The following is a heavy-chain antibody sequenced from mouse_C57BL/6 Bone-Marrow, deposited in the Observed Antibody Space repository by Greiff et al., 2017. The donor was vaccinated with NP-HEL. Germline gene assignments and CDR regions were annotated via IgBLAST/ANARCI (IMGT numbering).Heavy chain of an antibody. CDR3: ARWGTRGYFDY. CDR2: INPNNGGT. CDR1: GYTFTDYY. J-gene: IGHJ2*01. Sequence: VQLQQSGPELVKPGASVKISCKASGYTFTDYYMNWVKQSHGKSLEWIGDINPNNGGTSYNQKFKGKATLTVDKSSSTAYMELRSLTSEDSAVYYCARWGTRGYFDYWGQGTTLTVSS. V-gene: IGHV1-26*01. D-gene: IGHD3-3*01.